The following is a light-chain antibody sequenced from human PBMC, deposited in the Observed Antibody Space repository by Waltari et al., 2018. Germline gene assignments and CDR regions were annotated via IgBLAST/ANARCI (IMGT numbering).Light chain of an antibody. V-gene: IGLV2-14*03. CDR3: ASYTYSSNVV. CDR1: SSDVGRYDY. Sequence: QSALTQPASVSGSSGQSITISCTGSSSDVGRYDYVSWYQQLPGKAPKLIIFDVRVRPSGVSQRFSGANSGNTASLTISGLQAEDEADYYCASYTYSSNVVFGGGTKLTV. CDR2: DVR. J-gene: IGLJ2*01.